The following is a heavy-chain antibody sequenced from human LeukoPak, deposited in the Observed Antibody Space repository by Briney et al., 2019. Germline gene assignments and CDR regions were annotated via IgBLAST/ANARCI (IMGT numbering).Heavy chain of an antibody. CDR2: INPSGGST. J-gene: IGHJ3*02. CDR1: GYTFTSYY. CDR3: ARPQNDYGDAQAFDI. Sequence: ASVKVSCKASGYTFTSYYMHWVRQAPGQGLEWMGIINPSGGSTSYAQKFRGRVTMTRDTSTSTAYMELSSLRSEDTAVYYCARPQNDYGDAQAFDIWGQGTMVTVSS. D-gene: IGHD4-17*01. V-gene: IGHV1-46*01.